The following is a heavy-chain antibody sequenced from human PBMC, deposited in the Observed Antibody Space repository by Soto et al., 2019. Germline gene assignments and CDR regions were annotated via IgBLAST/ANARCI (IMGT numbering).Heavy chain of an antibody. J-gene: IGHJ6*03. CDR2: IHYSGST. CDR1: GASITSYY. CDR3: ARLDYYYYLDV. V-gene: IGHV4-59*12. Sequence: QGQLQESGPGLVRPSETLSLTCTVSGASITSYYWSWIRQSSGKGLEWIGYIHYSGSTNYNPSLESRVTMSIDTSESQFSLRLRSVTAAHPAVYYCARLDYYYYLDVWGKGTAVTVSS.